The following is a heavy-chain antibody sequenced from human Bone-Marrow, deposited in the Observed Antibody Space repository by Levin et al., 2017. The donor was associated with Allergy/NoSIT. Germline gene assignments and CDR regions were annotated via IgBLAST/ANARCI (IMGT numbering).Heavy chain of an antibody. D-gene: IGHD6-19*01. V-gene: IGHV4-39*02. CDR2: AFDSGTT. CDR3: ARVTGWYWVDT. CDR1: GGSIRRSSYY. J-gene: IGHJ5*02. Sequence: SQTLSLTCRVSGGSIRRSSYYWGWIRQAPGKGLEWIGNAFDSGTTDYKPSLKSRATISIDTSKQSFSLRLSSVTAADTAVYYCARVTGWYWVDTWGQGTLVTVSS.